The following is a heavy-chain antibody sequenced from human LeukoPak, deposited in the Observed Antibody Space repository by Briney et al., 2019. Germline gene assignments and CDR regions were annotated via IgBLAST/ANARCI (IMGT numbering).Heavy chain of an antibody. J-gene: IGHJ3*02. CDR2: VHNNVNT. V-gene: IGHV4-59*01. D-gene: IGHD6-19*01. Sequence: SETLSLTCTVSGDSISSYYWSWIRLAPGKGLEWIGNVHNNVNTNYNPALKSRATILIDTSKNQFSLKLSSMTAADTAVYYCASTKQWLAFDIWGQGTTVTVSS. CDR3: ASTKQWLAFDI. CDR1: GDSISSYY.